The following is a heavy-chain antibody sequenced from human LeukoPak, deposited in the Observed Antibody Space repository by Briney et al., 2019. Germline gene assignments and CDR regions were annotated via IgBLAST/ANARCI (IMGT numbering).Heavy chain of an antibody. J-gene: IGHJ4*02. Sequence: GGSLRLSCAASGFTFSSYWMSWVRQAPGKGLQWVANIKQDGSEKYYVDSVKGRFTISRDNAKNSLYLQMNSLRAEDTAVYYCARDGSRWLQPTYNDYWGQGTLVTVSS. D-gene: IGHD5-24*01. CDR2: IKQDGSEK. CDR1: GFTFSSYW. V-gene: IGHV3-7*01. CDR3: ARDGSRWLQPTYNDY.